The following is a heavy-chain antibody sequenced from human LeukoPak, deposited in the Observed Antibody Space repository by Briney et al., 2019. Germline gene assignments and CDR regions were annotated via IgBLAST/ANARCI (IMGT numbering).Heavy chain of an antibody. CDR1: GGSISGYY. CDR2: INHSGST. J-gene: IGHJ4*02. V-gene: IGHV4-34*01. D-gene: IGHD1-1*01. Sequence: SETLSLTCTVSGGSISGYYWSWIRQPPGKGLEWIGEINHSGSTNYNPSLKSRVTISVDTSKNQFSLKLSSVTAADTAVYYCARVRAPRTRFFDYWGQGTLVTVSS. CDR3: ARVRAPRTRFFDY.